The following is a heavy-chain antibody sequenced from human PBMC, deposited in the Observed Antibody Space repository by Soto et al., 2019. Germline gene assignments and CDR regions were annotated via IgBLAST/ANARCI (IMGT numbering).Heavy chain of an antibody. D-gene: IGHD6-19*01. J-gene: IGHJ4*02. Sequence: PGGDLRPSCEASGFTFSDCAMSWVRQAPGKGLEWVSGISGTGRSTFYADSVKDRFTISRDNSKNTVYLQMTSLRAEDTAVYYCAKGNTSGWYFFDYWGQGTLVTVSS. CDR2: ISGTGRST. CDR3: AKGNTSGWYFFDY. V-gene: IGHV3-23*01. CDR1: GFTFSDCA.